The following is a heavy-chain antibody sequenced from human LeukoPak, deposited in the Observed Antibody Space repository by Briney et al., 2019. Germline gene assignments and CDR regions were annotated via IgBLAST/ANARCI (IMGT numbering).Heavy chain of an antibody. V-gene: IGHV3-73*01. CDR3: VVATISAEYFQH. D-gene: IGHD5-24*01. CDR1: GFTFSGSA. Sequence: GGSLRLSCAASGFTFSGSAMHWVRQASGKGLEWVGRIRSKANSYATAYAASVKGRFTISRDGSKNTAYLQMNSLKTEDTAVYYCVVATISAEYFQHWGQGTLLTVSS. CDR2: IRSKANSYAT. J-gene: IGHJ1*01.